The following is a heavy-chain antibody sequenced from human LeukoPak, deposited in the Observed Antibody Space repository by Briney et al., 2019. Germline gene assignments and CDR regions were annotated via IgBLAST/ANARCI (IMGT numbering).Heavy chain of an antibody. J-gene: IGHJ4*02. D-gene: IGHD3-22*01. CDR2: ISGSGGST. CDR3: AKDRSPSFYDSSGGFDY. Sequence: GGSLRLSRAASGFTFSSYAMSWVRQAPGKGLEWVSAISGSGGSTYYADSVKGRFTISRDNSKNTLYLQMNSLRAEDTAVYYCAKDRSPSFYDSSGGFDYWGQGTLVTVSS. CDR1: GFTFSSYA. V-gene: IGHV3-23*01.